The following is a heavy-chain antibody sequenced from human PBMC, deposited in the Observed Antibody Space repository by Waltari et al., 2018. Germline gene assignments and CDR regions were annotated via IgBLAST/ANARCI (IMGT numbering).Heavy chain of an antibody. Sequence: EVQLLESGGGLLQPGGSLSLSCTASGFPFHSYAMTWVRQAPGKGLEWVSTISGSGDRTYNADSVKGRFTISRDNSQNTLYLLMDSLRADDTAVYYCMKGGWGSVVDFWGQGTLVTVSS. J-gene: IGHJ4*02. CDR2: ISGSGDRT. CDR3: MKGGWGSVVDF. D-gene: IGHD6-19*01. CDR1: GFPFHSYA. V-gene: IGHV3-23*01.